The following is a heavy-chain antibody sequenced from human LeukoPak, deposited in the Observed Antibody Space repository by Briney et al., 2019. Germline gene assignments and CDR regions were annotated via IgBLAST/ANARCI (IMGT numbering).Heavy chain of an antibody. Sequence: GGSLRLSCAASGFTFSSYSMNWVRQAPGKGLEGVSYISSSSSTIYYADSVKGRFTISRDNAKNSLYLQMNSLRAEDTAVYYCARGWRHYYDSSGYSGPERQQHPFDYWGQGTLVTVSS. D-gene: IGHD3-22*01. J-gene: IGHJ4*02. CDR3: ARGWRHYYDSSGYSGPERQQHPFDY. V-gene: IGHV3-48*01. CDR2: ISSSSSTI. CDR1: GFTFSSYS.